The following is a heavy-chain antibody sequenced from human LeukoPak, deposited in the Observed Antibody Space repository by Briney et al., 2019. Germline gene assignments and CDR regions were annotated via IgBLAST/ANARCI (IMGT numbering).Heavy chain of an antibody. V-gene: IGHV4-34*01. Sequence: SETLSLTCAVYGGSFSGYYWSWIRQPPGKGLEWIGEINHSGSTNYNPSLKSRVTISVDTSKNQFSLKLSSVTAADTAVYYCARGRGRLTYYYYGMDVWGQGTTVTVSS. D-gene: IGHD3-10*01. CDR1: GGSFSGYY. J-gene: IGHJ6*02. CDR3: ARGRGRLTYYYYGMDV. CDR2: INHSGST.